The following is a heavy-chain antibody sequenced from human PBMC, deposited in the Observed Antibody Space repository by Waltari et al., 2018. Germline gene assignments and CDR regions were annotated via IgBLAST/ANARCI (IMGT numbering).Heavy chain of an antibody. D-gene: IGHD2-15*01. V-gene: IGHV1-24*01. J-gene: IGHJ4*02. CDR1: GYPLTEVS. CDR2: FNPEDDET. Sequence: QVQLVQSGAEVKQPGASVKVSCKVSGYPLTEVSIDWVRQAPGKGLEWMGTFNPEDDETIFAQKFQGRVTMTEDTSTDTAYMELSSLRSEDTAVYYCATGLSVVVGFDYWGQGTLVTVSS. CDR3: ATGLSVVVGFDY.